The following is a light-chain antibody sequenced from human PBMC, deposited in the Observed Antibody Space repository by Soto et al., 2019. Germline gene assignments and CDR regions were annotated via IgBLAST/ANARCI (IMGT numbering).Light chain of an antibody. CDR1: QAINTY. V-gene: IGKV1-9*01. J-gene: IGKJ1*01. CDR2: DAS. CDR3: QQSYNTPQT. Sequence: DIQLTQSPSFLSASVGDRVTITCRASQAINTYLAWYQQKPGKAPKLLIYDASTLKSGVPSRFSGSGSGTEFSLTISSLQPEDFATYYCQQSYNTPQTFGQGTKVDIK.